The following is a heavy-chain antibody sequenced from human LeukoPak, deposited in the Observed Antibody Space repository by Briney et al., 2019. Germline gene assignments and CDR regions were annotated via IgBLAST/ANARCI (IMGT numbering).Heavy chain of an antibody. Sequence: GESLQSSCKGSGYCFTTYWIAWVRQMPGRGLEWMGIISPDDSEIRYSPSFRGQVTISADKSTSTAYLQWSRLRASDTAIYYGARQEGSGSYYSYWGQGTLVTVSS. CDR2: ISPDDSEI. CDR1: GYCFTTYW. J-gene: IGHJ4*02. CDR3: ARQEGSGSYYSY. V-gene: IGHV5-51*01. D-gene: IGHD1-26*01.